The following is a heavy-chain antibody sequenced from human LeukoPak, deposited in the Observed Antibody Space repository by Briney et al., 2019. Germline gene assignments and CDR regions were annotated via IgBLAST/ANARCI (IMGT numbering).Heavy chain of an antibody. J-gene: IGHJ4*02. Sequence: TSETLSLTCTVSGGSISSSSYYWGWIRQPPGKGLEWIGSIHYSGSTYYNPSLKSRVTISVDTSKNQFSLKLSSVTAADTAVYYCARQRETGHPTTLDYWGQGTLVTVSS. CDR1: GGSISSSSYY. CDR3: ARQRETGHPTTLDY. CDR2: IHYSGST. D-gene: IGHD1-7*01. V-gene: IGHV4-39*01.